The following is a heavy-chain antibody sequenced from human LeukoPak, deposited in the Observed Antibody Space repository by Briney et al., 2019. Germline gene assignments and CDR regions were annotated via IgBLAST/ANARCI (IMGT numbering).Heavy chain of an antibody. CDR3: ARPYGSGNYFDY. CDR2: IYYSGST. D-gene: IGHD3-10*01. CDR1: GGSISSSSYY. J-gene: IGHJ4*02. V-gene: IGHV4-39*01. Sequence: SETLSLTCTVSGGSISSSSYYWGWIRQPPGKGLEWIGSIYYSGSTYYNPSLKSRVTISADTSKNQFSLKLSSVTAADTAVYYCARPYGSGNYFDYWGQGTLVTVSS.